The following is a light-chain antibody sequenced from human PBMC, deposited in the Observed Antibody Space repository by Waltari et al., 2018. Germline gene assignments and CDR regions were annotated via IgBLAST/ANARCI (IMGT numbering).Light chain of an antibody. CDR2: RND. CDR3: ATWDDNLSHWV. V-gene: IGLV1-47*01. J-gene: IGLJ3*02. CDR1: SSNIGSNY. Sequence: QSVLTQPPSASGTPGQGVTISCSGSSSNIGSNYVYWSQQLPGTAPKLLIYRNDQRPSGVPARFSGSKSGTSASLDISGLRSEDEADYHCATWDDNLSHWVFGGGTKMTVL.